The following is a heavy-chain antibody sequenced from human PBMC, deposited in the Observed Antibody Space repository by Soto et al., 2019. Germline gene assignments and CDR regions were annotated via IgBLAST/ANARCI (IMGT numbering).Heavy chain of an antibody. CDR1: GYTFTTYG. Sequence: QVQLMQSGAELKKPGASMKVSCKASGYTFTTYGLSWVRQAPGQGLEWIGWISGYNGDTNYARHLQGRVTMTADTSTSTSHMELRSLRSDDTAVYFCARDLVNCASTTCYDDVFDIWGQGTMVTVSS. V-gene: IGHV1-18*01. D-gene: IGHD2-2*01. CDR2: ISGYNGDT. CDR3: ARDLVNCASTTCYDDVFDI. J-gene: IGHJ3*02.